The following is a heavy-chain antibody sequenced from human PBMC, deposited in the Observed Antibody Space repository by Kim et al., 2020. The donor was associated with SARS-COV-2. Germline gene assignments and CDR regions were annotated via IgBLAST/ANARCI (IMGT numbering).Heavy chain of an antibody. V-gene: IGHV4-34*01. J-gene: IGHJ5*02. CDR3: ARGYLARRTGVVPAAITGGRFYP. CDR2: INHSGST. CDR1: GGSFSGYY. D-gene: IGHD2-2*02. Sequence: SETLSLTCAVYGGSFSGYYWSWIRQPPGKGLEWIGEINHSGSTNYNPSLKSRVTISVDTSKNQFSLKLSSVTAADTAVYYCARGYLARRTGVVPAAITGGRFYPWGQGTLVTVSS.